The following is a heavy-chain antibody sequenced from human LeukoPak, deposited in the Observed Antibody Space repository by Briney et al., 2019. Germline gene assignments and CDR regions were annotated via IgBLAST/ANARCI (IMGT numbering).Heavy chain of an antibody. CDR1: GFTFSRYG. CDR2: ISYDGTDK. V-gene: IGHV3-30*03. Sequence: PGRSLRLSCAASGFTFSRYGMHWVRQAPGKGLEWVAVISYDGTDKFYADSVQGRFTISRDNSKNTLYLQMNSLRAGDTAVYYCARVHVSYLDHWGQGTLVTVSS. CDR3: ARVHVSYLDH. J-gene: IGHJ4*02.